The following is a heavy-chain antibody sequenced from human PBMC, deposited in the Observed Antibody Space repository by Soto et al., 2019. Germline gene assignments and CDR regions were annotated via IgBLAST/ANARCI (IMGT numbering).Heavy chain of an antibody. CDR1: GYTFTSYG. V-gene: IGHV1-18*01. J-gene: IGHJ4*02. CDR2: ISAYNGNT. CDR3: ASLRIWFGELLPDY. Sequence: ASVKVSCKASGYTFTSYGISWVRQAPGQGLEWMGWISAYNGNTNYAQKLQGRVTMTTDTSTSTAYMELRSLRSDDTSVYYCASLRIWFGELLPDYWGQGTLVTVSS. D-gene: IGHD3-10*01.